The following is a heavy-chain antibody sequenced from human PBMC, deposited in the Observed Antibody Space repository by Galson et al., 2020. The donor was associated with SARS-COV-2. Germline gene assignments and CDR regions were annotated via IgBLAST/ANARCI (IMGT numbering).Heavy chain of an antibody. J-gene: IGHJ4*02. CDR2: IYYGGNT. CDR1: GGSY. CDR3: ARVPHDYGDHYPTYFDS. Sequence: SQTLSLTCTFPGGSYWGWTRQPPGKGLDWIGSIYYGGNTFYNPSLKSRATVSLDTSRNQFSLKLTPVTAADTAVYYCARVPHDYGDHYPTYFDSWGPGILVAVSS. V-gene: IGHV4-39*07. D-gene: IGHD4-17*01.